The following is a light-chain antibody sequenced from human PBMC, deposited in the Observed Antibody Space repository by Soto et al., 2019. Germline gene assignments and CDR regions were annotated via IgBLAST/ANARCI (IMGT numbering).Light chain of an antibody. CDR1: QDISNY. CDR2: DAS. V-gene: IGKV1-33*01. J-gene: IGKJ2*01. Sequence: DIQMTQSPSSLSASVGDRVTITCQASQDISNYLNWYQQKPGKAPKLLIYDASNLETGVPPRFSGSGSGTDFTFTISSLQPEDIATYYCQQYDNLPYTFGQGTKVDTK. CDR3: QQYDNLPYT.